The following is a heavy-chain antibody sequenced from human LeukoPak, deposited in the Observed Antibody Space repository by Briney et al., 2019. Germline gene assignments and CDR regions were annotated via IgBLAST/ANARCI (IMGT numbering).Heavy chain of an antibody. Sequence: ASVKVSCKASGYTFTSYGISWVRQAPGQGLEWMGWISAYNGDRNYAERLQGRVTMTTDTSTSTAYMELRSLRSDDTAVYYCARDLGSVVVSAAIGYWGQGTLVTASS. CDR2: ISAYNGDR. CDR1: GYTFTSYG. J-gene: IGHJ4*02. V-gene: IGHV1-18*01. CDR3: ARDLGSVVVSAAIGY. D-gene: IGHD2-2*01.